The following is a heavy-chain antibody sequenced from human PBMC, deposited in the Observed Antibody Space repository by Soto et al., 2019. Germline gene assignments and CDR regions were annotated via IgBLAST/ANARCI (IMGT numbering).Heavy chain of an antibody. V-gene: IGHV4-4*02. J-gene: IGHJ4*02. Sequence: PSETLSLTCAVSGGSFTSNNWWTWVRQPPGQGLEWIGEIYRTGSTNSNPSLKSRVTISLDKSENQFSLKGTSLTAADTAVYYCASRDPGTSVDYWGQGTLVTVSS. CDR2: IYRTGST. CDR3: ASRDPGTSVDY. D-gene: IGHD1-7*01. CDR1: GGSFTSNNW.